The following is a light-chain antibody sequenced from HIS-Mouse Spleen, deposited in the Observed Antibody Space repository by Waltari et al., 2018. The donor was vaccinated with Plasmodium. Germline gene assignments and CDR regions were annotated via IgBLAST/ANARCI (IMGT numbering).Light chain of an antibody. CDR2: KDS. CDR1: VLAKKY. CDR3: YSAADNNWV. Sequence: SYELTQPSSVSVSPGQTARITCSGDVLAKKYTRWFQQKPGEDPVLVIYKDSERPSGIPERFPGASSGTTVTLTISGAQVDDEADYYCYSAADNNWVFGGGTKLTVL. J-gene: IGLJ3*02. V-gene: IGLV3-27*01.